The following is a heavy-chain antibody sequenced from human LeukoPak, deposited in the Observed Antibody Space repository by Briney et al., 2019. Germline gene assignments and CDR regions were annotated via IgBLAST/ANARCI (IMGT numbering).Heavy chain of an antibody. J-gene: IGHJ4*02. V-gene: IGHV4-59*08. CDR1: GGSISSYY. D-gene: IGHD3-22*01. CDR2: IYYSGST. CDR3: ARIRSVVAPFDY. Sequence: SEPLSLTCTVSGGSISSYYWSWIRQPPGKGLEWIGYIYYSGSTNYNPSLKSRVTVSLDTSKNQFSLKLSSVTAADTAVYYCARIRSVVAPFDYWGQGTLVTVSS.